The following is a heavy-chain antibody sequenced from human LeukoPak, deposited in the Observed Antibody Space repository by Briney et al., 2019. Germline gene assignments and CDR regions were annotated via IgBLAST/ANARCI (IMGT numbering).Heavy chain of an antibody. D-gene: IGHD1-26*01. CDR2: IYPGDSDT. V-gene: IGHV5-51*01. CDR1: GYIFTSYW. Sequence: GASLQISCQGSGYIFTSYWIGWVRQLPGKGLEWMGIIYPGDSDTRYSPSFQGQVTISADKSISTAYLQWSSLKASDTAMYYCARQGGSYPYYFDYWGQGTLVTVSS. CDR3: ARQGGSYPYYFDY. J-gene: IGHJ4*02.